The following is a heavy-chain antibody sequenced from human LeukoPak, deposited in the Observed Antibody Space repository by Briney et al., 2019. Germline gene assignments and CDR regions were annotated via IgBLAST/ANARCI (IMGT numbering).Heavy chain of an antibody. Sequence: GASVKVSCKASGYTFTSYYMHWVXQAXGQGXXXXGIINPSGGSTSYAQKFQGRVTMTRDTSTSTVYMELSSLRSEDTAVYYCARVHSSSWYAGDYWGQGTLVTVSS. CDR2: INPSGGST. D-gene: IGHD6-13*01. CDR3: ARVHSSSWYAGDY. J-gene: IGHJ4*02. CDR1: GYTFTSYY. V-gene: IGHV1-46*01.